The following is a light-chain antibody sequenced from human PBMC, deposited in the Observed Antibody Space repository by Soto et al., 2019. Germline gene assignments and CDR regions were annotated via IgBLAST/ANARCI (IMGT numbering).Light chain of an antibody. CDR2: AAS. CDR3: QKYNSAPQT. V-gene: IGKV1-27*01. CDR1: QGIIDY. J-gene: IGKJ1*01. Sequence: DIQMTQSPSSLSASVGDRVTITCRASQGIIDYLAWYQHKPGKAPKLLIYAASTLQSGVPSRFSGSGSRTDFTLTISSLQPEDVATYYCQKYNSAPQTFGQGTKVEIK.